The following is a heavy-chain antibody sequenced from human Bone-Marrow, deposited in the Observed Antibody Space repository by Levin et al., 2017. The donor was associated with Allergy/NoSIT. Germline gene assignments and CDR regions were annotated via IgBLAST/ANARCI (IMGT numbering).Heavy chain of an antibody. CDR1: GYTFTDYD. J-gene: IGHJ3*01. V-gene: IGHV1-8*01. CDR3: ARRFSSGWDKGAFGV. Sequence: GASVKVSCKASGYTFTDYDINWVRQASGQGLEWMGWMNPDSGNTGYAHEFQGRVTMTRTNSISTAYMELSSPRSEDTAVYYCARRFSSGWDKGAFGVWGQGTMLNVSS. D-gene: IGHD6-19*01. CDR2: MNPDSGNT.